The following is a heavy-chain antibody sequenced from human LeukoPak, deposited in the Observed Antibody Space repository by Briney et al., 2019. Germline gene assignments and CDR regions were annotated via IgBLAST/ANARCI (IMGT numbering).Heavy chain of an antibody. CDR2: ISYDGSNI. Sequence: GGSLRLSCAASGFTFSIYGMHWVRQAPGKGLEWVAVISYDGSNIYYADSVKGRFTISRDNSKNTLYLQMNSLRAEDTAVYYCAITGDSSGYSFDYWGQGTLVTVSS. V-gene: IGHV3-30*03. D-gene: IGHD3-22*01. CDR3: AITGDSSGYSFDY. CDR1: GFTFSIYG. J-gene: IGHJ4*02.